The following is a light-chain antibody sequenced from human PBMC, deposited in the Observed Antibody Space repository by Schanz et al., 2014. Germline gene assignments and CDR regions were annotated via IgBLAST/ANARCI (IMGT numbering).Light chain of an antibody. CDR3: CAYTSSSTYV. V-gene: IGLV2-14*03. J-gene: IGLJ1*01. CDR1: SSDIGANNF. Sequence: QSALTQPASVSGSPGQSVTISCTGTSSDIGANNFISWYQQHPGKAPKVMIYDVSNRPSGASDRFSGSKSGNTASLTISGLQAEDEADYYCCAYTSSSTYVFGTGTKVTV. CDR2: DVS.